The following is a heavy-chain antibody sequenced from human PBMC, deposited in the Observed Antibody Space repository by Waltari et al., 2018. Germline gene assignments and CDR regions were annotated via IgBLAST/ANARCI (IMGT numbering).Heavy chain of an antibody. CDR3: ARARFVRGSPLGTVVTN. CDR2: INSDGSST. V-gene: IGHV3-74*01. D-gene: IGHD2-21*02. CDR1: GFTFSSYW. J-gene: IGHJ4*02. Sequence: EVQLVESGGGLVQPGGSLRLSCAASGFTFSSYWMHWVSQAPGKGLVGVSRINSDGSSTSYADSVKGRFTISRDNAKNTLYLQMNSLRAEDTAVYYCARARFVRGSPLGTVVTNWGQGTLVTVSS.